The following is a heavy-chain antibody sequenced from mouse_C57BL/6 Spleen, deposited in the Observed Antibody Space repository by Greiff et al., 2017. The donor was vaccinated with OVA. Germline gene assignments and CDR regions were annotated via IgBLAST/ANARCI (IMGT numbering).Heavy chain of an antibody. V-gene: IGHV1-5*01. D-gene: IGHD2-4*01. CDR3: TRSRYDYDRVYFDY. J-gene: IGHJ2*01. CDR1: GYTFTSYW. Sequence: EVQLQQSGTVLARPGASVKMSCKTSGYTFTSYWMHWVKQRPGQGLEWIGAIYPGNSDTSYNQKFKGKAKLTAVTSASTAYMELSSLTNEDSAVYYCTRSRYDYDRVYFDYWGQGTTLTVSS. CDR2: IYPGNSDT.